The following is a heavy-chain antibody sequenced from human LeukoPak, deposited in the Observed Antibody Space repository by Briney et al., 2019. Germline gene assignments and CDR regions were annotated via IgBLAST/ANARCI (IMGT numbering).Heavy chain of an antibody. D-gene: IGHD3-10*01. CDR2: IYYSGST. CDR3: AREDYYGSGSYNY. CDR1: GGSISSGGYY. V-gene: IGHV4-31*03. Sequence: SETLSLTCTVSGGSISSGGYYWSWIRQHPGKGLEWIGYIYYSGSTYYNPSLKSRVTISVDTSKNQFSLKLISVTAADTAVYYCAREDYYGSGSYNYWGQGTLVTVSS. J-gene: IGHJ4*02.